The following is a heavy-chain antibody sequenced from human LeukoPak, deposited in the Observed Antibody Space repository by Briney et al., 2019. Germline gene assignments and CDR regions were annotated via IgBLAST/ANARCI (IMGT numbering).Heavy chain of an antibody. D-gene: IGHD2/OR15-2a*01. CDR2: IIPIFGTA. V-gene: IGHV1-69*13. Sequence: ASVKVSCKSSGGTFSSYAISWVRQAPGQGLEWMGGIIPIFGTANYAQKFQGRVTITADESTSTAYMELSSLRSEDTAVYYCARIVTLYYFDYWGQGTLVTVSS. CDR3: ARIVTLYYFDY. J-gene: IGHJ4*02. CDR1: GGTFSSYA.